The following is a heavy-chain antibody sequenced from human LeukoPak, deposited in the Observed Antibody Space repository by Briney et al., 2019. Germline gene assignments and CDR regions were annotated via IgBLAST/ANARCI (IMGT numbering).Heavy chain of an antibody. D-gene: IGHD2-2*01. CDR2: ISYDGSNK. V-gene: IGHV3-30-3*01. Sequence: GGSLRLSCAASGFTFSSYAMHWVRQAPGKGLEWVAVISYDGSNKYYADSVKGRFTISRDNSKNTLYLQMNSLRAEDTAVYYCARDGGVVVPAAKYYYYYMDVWGKGTTVTVSS. J-gene: IGHJ6*03. CDR3: ARDGGVVVPAAKYYYYYMDV. CDR1: GFTFSSYA.